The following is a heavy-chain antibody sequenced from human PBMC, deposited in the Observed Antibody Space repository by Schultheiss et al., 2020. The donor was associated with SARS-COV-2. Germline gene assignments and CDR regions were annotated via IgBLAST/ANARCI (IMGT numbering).Heavy chain of an antibody. J-gene: IGHJ6*02. CDR3: AAGGKSGDYGDYHYYYYGMDL. CDR2: IYTSGST. Sequence: SQTLSLTCTVSGGSISSYYWSWIRQPAGKGLEWIGRIYTSGSTNYNPSLKSRVTMSVDTSKNQFSLKLSSATAADTAVYYCAAGGKSGDYGDYHYYYYGMDLWGQGPTVPVSS. CDR1: GGSISSYY. D-gene: IGHD4-17*01. V-gene: IGHV4-4*07.